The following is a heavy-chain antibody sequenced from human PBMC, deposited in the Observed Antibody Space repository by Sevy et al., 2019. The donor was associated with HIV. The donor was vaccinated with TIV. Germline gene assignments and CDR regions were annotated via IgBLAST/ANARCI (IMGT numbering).Heavy chain of an antibody. V-gene: IGHV3-7*03. CDR2: IKLDGSEK. Sequence: GGSLRLSCAASGFTFNRYWMSWVRQAPGKGLQWVANIKLDGSEKYYLDSVRGRFTMSRDNAKNSLYLQMNSLRAEDTAVYYCARDCNSATCLWGLDVWGLGTTVTVSS. J-gene: IGHJ6*02. D-gene: IGHD1-26*01. CDR3: ARDCNSATCLWGLDV. CDR1: GFTFNRYW.